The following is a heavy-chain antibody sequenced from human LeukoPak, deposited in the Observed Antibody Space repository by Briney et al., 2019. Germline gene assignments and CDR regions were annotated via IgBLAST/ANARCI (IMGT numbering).Heavy chain of an antibody. Sequence: PSETLSLTCTVSGYSISSGYYWGWIRQPPGKGLEWIGSIYHSGSTYYNPSLKSRVTISVDTSKNQFSLKLSSVTAADTAVYYCARGYRDGYKRWFDPWGQGTLVTVSS. CDR3: ARGYRDGYKRWFDP. CDR2: IYHSGST. V-gene: IGHV4-38-2*02. J-gene: IGHJ5*02. D-gene: IGHD5-24*01. CDR1: GYSISSGYY.